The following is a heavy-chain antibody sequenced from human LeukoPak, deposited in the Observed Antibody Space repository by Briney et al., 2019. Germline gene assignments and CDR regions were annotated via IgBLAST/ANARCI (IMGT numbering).Heavy chain of an antibody. CDR2: ISGGGGST. Sequence: GGSLRLSCAASGFTFSSYAMSWVRQAPGKGLEWVSGISGGGGSTYYADSVKGRFTISRDNSKNTLYLQMNSLRAEDTAVYYCAKGGDFWSGPQFDYWGQGTLVTVSS. CDR3: AKGGDFWSGPQFDY. CDR1: GFTFSSYA. D-gene: IGHD3-3*01. V-gene: IGHV3-23*01. J-gene: IGHJ4*02.